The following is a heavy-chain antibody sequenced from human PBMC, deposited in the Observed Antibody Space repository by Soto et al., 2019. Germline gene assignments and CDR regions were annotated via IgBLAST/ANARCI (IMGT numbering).Heavy chain of an antibody. D-gene: IGHD2-2*01. Sequence: QVQLVESGGGVVQPGRSLRLSCAASGFTFSSYAMHWVRQAPGKGLEWVAVISYDGSNKYYADSVKGRFTISRDNSKNTLYLQMNSLRAEDTAVYYCARDRGSKSYYYYGMDVWGQGTTVTVSS. CDR3: ARDRGSKSYYYYGMDV. J-gene: IGHJ6*02. V-gene: IGHV3-30-3*01. CDR2: ISYDGSNK. CDR1: GFTFSSYA.